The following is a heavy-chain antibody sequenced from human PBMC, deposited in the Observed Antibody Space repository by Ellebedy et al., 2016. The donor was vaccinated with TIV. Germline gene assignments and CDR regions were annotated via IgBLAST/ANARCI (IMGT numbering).Heavy chain of an antibody. V-gene: IGHV1-18*01. J-gene: IGHJ4*02. D-gene: IGHD3-10*01. CDR2: ISGYSGNT. CDR3: Y. Sequence: AASVKVSFKASGYSFTNYGIVWVRQAPGQGLEWMGWISGYSGNTRYSKKLQGRVTMTTDTSASTAYFYCARGGSAAASGTVDYWGQGTLVTVSS. CDR1: GYSFTNYG.